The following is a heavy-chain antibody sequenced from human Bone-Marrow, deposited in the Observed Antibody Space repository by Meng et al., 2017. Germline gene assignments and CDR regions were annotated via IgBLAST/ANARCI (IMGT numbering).Heavy chain of an antibody. CDR2: ISYDGSNK. Sequence: LTCAASGFTFSSYAMHWVRQAPGKGLERVAVISYDGSNKYYADSVKGRFTISRDNSKNTLYLQMNSLRAEDTAVYYCARDRASMTTVTTCFDYWGQGTLVTVSS. D-gene: IGHD4-17*01. CDR1: GFTFSSYA. J-gene: IGHJ4*02. V-gene: IGHV3-30*07. CDR3: ARDRASMTTVTTCFDY.